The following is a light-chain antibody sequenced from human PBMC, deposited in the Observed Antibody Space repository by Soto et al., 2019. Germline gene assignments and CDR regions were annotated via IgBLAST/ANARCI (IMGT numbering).Light chain of an antibody. V-gene: IGKV1-39*01. CDR1: QGISKY. J-gene: IGKJ2*01. CDR3: QQTYSTPIT. Sequence: DIQMTQSPSSLSASVGDRVTIICRTSQGISKYINWYQQKPGKAPKLLIYTASTLRSGVPSRFSASGSGTDFTLSISSLQPEDFAIYYCQQTYSTPITFGQGTKLEIK. CDR2: TAS.